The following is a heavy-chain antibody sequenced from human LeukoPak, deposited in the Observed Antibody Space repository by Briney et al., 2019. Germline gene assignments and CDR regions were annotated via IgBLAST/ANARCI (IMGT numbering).Heavy chain of an antibody. V-gene: IGHV4-59*12. CDR2: IDQSGTT. J-gene: IGHJ4*02. CDR1: GGSISSYY. Sequence: SETLSLTCTVSGGSISSYYWSWIRQPAGKGLEWIGEIDQSGTTNYNPSLKSRVSISVDTSKKQFSLTLTSMTAADTAVYYCARVPHYYFGYGYFDSWGQGTLVTVSS. CDR3: ARVPHYYFGYGYFDS. D-gene: IGHD3-10*01.